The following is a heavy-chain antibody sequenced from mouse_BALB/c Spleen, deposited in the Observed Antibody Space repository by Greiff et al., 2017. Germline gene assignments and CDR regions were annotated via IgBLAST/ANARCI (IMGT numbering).Heavy chain of an antibody. CDR1: GFNIKDYY. CDR2: IDPENGNT. D-gene: IGHD1-1*01. CDR3: ARRDITTVYWYFDV. Sequence: VQLQQSGAELVRPGALVKLSCKASGFNIKDYYMHWVKQRPEQGLEWIGWIDPENGNTIYDPKFQGKASITADTSSNTAYLQLSSLTSDDTAVYYCARRDITTVYWYFDVWGAGTTVTVSS. V-gene: IGHV14-1*02. J-gene: IGHJ1*01.